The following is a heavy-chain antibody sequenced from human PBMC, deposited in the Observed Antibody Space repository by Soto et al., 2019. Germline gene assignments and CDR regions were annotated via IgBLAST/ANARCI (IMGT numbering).Heavy chain of an antibody. D-gene: IGHD6-13*01. CDR2: IYYSGST. Sequence: SGTLSLTSSDSGSPIRNSSYNWGWIRQPPGKGLEWIGSIYYSGSTYHNPSLKSRVTISVDTSKNQFSLKLSSVTAADTAVYYCARRGGAAAGTAFDYWGQG. J-gene: IGHJ4*02. V-gene: IGHV4-39*01. CDR3: ARRGGAAAGTAFDY. CDR1: GSPIRNSSYN.